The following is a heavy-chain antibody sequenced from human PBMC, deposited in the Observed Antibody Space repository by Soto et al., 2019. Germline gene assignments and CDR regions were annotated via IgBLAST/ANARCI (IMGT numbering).Heavy chain of an antibody. J-gene: IGHJ5*02. CDR3: ASGIVVVVAATHRWFDL. D-gene: IGHD2-15*01. Sequence: QVQLQQWGAGLLKPSETLSLTCAVYGGSFSGYYWSWIRQPPGKGLEWIGEINHSGSTNYNPSLKSRVTISVDTSKNQFSLKLSSVTAADTAVYYCASGIVVVVAATHRWFDLWGQGTLVTVSS. CDR1: GGSFSGYY. CDR2: INHSGST. V-gene: IGHV4-34*01.